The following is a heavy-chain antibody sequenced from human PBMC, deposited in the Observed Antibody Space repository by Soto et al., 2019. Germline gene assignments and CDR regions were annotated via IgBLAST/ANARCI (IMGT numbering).Heavy chain of an antibody. Sequence: QVQLVQSGAEVKKPGASVKVSFKASGYTFTSYDINWGRQATGQGLEWMGWMNPNSGNTAYAQKFQGRVTMTRNTSISTAYMELSSLRSEDTAVYYCAREKSSGDYYDYWGQGTLVTVSS. D-gene: IGHD3-22*01. J-gene: IGHJ4*02. CDR1: GYTFTSYD. CDR2: MNPNSGNT. CDR3: AREKSSGDYYDY. V-gene: IGHV1-8*01.